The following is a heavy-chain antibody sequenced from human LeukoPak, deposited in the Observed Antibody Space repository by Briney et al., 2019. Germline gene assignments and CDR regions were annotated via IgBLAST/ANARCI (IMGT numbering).Heavy chain of an antibody. Sequence: GGSLRLSCAVSGLTFSRYAMSWVRQAPGKGLDWVSGIAGRGGSTYYADSVKGRFTNSRDSFKSTLYLQMNRLRAQDTAVYYCAKGSGSYYDILTGYYYFDYWGQGTLVTVSS. CDR3: AKGSGSYYDILTGYYYFDY. D-gene: IGHD3-9*01. J-gene: IGHJ4*02. CDR1: GLTFSRYA. CDR2: IAGRGGST. V-gene: IGHV3-23*01.